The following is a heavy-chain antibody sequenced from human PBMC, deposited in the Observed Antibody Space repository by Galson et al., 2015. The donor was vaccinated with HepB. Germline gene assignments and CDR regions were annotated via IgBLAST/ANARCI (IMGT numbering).Heavy chain of an antibody. D-gene: IGHD6-13*01. CDR2: ISGSGGST. CDR3: AKGGSSWYDYYYYGMDV. CDR1: GFTFSSYA. V-gene: IGHV3-23*01. Sequence: SLRLSCAASGFTFSSYAMCWVRQAPGKGLEWVSAISGSGGSTYYADSVKGRFTISRDNSKNALYLQMNSLRAEDTAVYYCAKGGSSWYDYYYYGMDVWGQGTTVTVSS. J-gene: IGHJ6*02.